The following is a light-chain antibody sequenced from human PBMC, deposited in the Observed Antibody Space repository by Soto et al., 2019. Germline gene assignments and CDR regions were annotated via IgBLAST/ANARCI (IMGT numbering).Light chain of an antibody. Sequence: EIVLPQSPGTLSLSPGERATLSCRASQSVSSSYLAWYQQKPGQAPRPLIYGASSRAIGIPDRFSGSGSGTDFTLTISRLEPEDFAVYYCQQYGSSPWTFGQGTKVEIK. CDR1: QSVSSSY. J-gene: IGKJ1*01. V-gene: IGKV3-20*01. CDR3: QQYGSSPWT. CDR2: GAS.